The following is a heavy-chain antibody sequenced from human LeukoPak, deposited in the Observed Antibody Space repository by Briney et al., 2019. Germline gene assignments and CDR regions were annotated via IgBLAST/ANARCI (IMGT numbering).Heavy chain of an antibody. CDR2: IIPIFGTA. D-gene: IGHD3-16*01. J-gene: IGHJ4*02. CDR3: ARETPMITFGGVFDY. CDR1: GGTFGSYA. Sequence: SVKVSCKASGGTFGSYAISWVRQAPGQGLEWMGGIIPIFGTANYAQKFQGRVTITTDESTSTAYMELSSLRSEDTAVYYCARETPMITFGGVFDYWGQGTLVTVSS. V-gene: IGHV1-69*05.